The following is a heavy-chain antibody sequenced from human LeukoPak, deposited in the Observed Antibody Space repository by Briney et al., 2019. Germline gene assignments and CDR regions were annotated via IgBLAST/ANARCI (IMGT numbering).Heavy chain of an antibody. CDR2: VSGNSGST. CDR3: AKDREYSAYDSDY. V-gene: IGHV3-23*01. D-gene: IGHD5-12*01. J-gene: IGHJ4*02. Sequence: GGSLRLSCAASGFTFSSYAMSWVRQAPGKGLEWVSTVSGNSGSTYYADSVKGRFTISRDNSKNTLYLQMNNLRAEDTAVYYCAKDREYSAYDSDYWGQGTLVTVSS. CDR1: GFTFSSYA.